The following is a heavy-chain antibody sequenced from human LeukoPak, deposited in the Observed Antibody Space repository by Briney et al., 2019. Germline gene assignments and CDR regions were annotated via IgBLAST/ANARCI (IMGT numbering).Heavy chain of an antibody. D-gene: IGHD3-10*01. J-gene: IGHJ6*03. Sequence: GGSLRLSCAASGFTFSSYGMHWVRQAPGKGLEWVSYISSSSSTIYYADSVKGRFTISRDNAKNSLYLQMNSLRAEDTAVYYCAKTYASPDYYGSGSYYKPYYYYMDVWGKGTTVTISS. CDR1: GFTFSSYG. CDR2: ISSSSSTI. V-gene: IGHV3-48*01. CDR3: AKTYASPDYYGSGSYYKPYYYYMDV.